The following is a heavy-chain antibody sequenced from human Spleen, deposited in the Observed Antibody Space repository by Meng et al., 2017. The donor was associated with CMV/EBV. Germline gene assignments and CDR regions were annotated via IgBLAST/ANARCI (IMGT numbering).Heavy chain of an antibody. D-gene: IGHD5-24*01. J-gene: IGHJ4*02. CDR3: ARSVEMATIYDY. V-gene: IGHV1-18*01. CDR1: GYTFTSYG. CDR2: ISAYNGNT. Sequence: ASVKVSCKASGYTFTSYGISWVRQAPGQGLEWMGWISAYNGNTNYAQKLQGRVTMTTDTSTSTAYMELRSLRSDDTAVYFCARSVEMATIYDYWGQGTLVTVSS.